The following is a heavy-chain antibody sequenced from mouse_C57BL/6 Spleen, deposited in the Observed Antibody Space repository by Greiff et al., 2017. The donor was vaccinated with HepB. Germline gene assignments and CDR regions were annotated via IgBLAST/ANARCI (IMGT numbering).Heavy chain of an antibody. CDR1: GFTFSDYG. J-gene: IGHJ2*01. CDR3: ARTGPYYFDY. CDR2: ISSGSSTI. V-gene: IGHV5-17*01. Sequence: EVMLVESGGGLVKPGGSLKLSCAASGFTFSDYGMHWVRQAPEKGLEWVAYISSGSSTIYYADTVKGRFTISRDNAKNTLFLQMTSLRSEDTAMYYCARTGPYYFDYWGQGTTLTVSS. D-gene: IGHD4-1*01.